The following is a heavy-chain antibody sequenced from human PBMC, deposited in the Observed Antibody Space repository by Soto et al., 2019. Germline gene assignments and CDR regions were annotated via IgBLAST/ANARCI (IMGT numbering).Heavy chain of an antibody. Sequence: GGSLRLSCAASGFTFSSYWMHWVRQAPGKGLVWVSRINSDGSSTSYADSVKGRFTISRDNSKNTLYLQMNSLRAEDTAVYYCASLGDSSSSGGVRLDYWGQGTLVTVSS. CDR2: INSDGSST. V-gene: IGHV3-74*01. CDR3: ASLGDSSSSGGVRLDY. D-gene: IGHD6-6*01. J-gene: IGHJ4*02. CDR1: GFTFSSYW.